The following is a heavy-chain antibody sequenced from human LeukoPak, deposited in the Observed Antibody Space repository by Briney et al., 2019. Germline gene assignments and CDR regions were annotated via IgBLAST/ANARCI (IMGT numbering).Heavy chain of an antibody. CDR3: ARERAAAGYYFDY. V-gene: IGHV4-61*02. J-gene: IGHJ4*02. CDR1: GGSISSGSYY. Sequence: SETLSLTCTVSGGSISSGSYYWSWIRQPAGKGLEWIGRIYTSGSTNYNPSLRSRVTISVDTSKNQFSLKLSSVTAADTAVYYCARERAAAGYYFDYWGQGTLVTVSS. CDR2: IYTSGST. D-gene: IGHD6-13*01.